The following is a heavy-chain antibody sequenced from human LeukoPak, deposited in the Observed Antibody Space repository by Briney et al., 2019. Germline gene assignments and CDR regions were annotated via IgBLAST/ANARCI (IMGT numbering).Heavy chain of an antibody. D-gene: IGHD3-22*01. J-gene: IGHJ4*02. Sequence: GGSLRLSCAASGFTFSSYSMNWVRQAPGKGLEWVSSISSSSSYIYYADSVKGRFTISRDNAKNSLYLQMNSLRAEDTAVYYCAKVYDSSGYYYVDWGQGTLVTVSS. CDR1: GFTFSSYS. CDR3: AKVYDSSGYYYVD. V-gene: IGHV3-21*01. CDR2: ISSSSSYI.